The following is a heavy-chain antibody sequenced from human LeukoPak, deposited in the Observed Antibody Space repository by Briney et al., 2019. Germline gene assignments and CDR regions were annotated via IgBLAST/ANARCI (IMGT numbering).Heavy chain of an antibody. CDR2: IYHSGST. CDR1: GGSISSSNYY. Sequence: SETLSLTCSVSGGSISSSNYYWAWIRQPPGKGLDWIGSIYHSGSTYYNPSLKSRVTISVDTSKNQFSLKLSSVTAADTAVYYCARDLRGSSWDYWGQGTLVTVSS. J-gene: IGHJ4*02. D-gene: IGHD6-13*01. V-gene: IGHV4-39*07. CDR3: ARDLRGSSWDY.